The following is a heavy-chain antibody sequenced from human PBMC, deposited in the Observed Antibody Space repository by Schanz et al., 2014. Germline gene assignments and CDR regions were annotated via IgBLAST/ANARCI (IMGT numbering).Heavy chain of an antibody. Sequence: EVQLVESGGGLVQPGGSLRLCCVASGFTFSRYWMTWVRQAPGKGLEWVANIKQDGSAKNYVDSVKGRFTISRDNPKNTLCLQMNSLRAADTALYYCARVLGGDEGLDQWGQGTLVTVSS. CDR1: GFTFSRYW. V-gene: IGHV3-7*01. CDR2: IKQDGSAK. J-gene: IGHJ4*02. D-gene: IGHD4-17*01. CDR3: ARVLGGDEGLDQ.